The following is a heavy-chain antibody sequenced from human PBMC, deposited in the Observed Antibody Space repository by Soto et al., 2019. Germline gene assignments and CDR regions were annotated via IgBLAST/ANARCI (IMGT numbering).Heavy chain of an antibody. CDR3: ARWSADGYYYYGMDV. CDR1: GYTFTSYG. Sequence: QVQLVQSGAEVKKPGASVKVSCKASGYTFTSYGISWVRQAPGQGLEWMGWISAYNGNTNYAQKPQGRVTMTTDTSTSPAYMELRSLRSDDTAVYYCARWSADGYYYYGMDVWGQGTTVTVSS. CDR2: ISAYNGNT. D-gene: IGHD2-2*01. J-gene: IGHJ6*02. V-gene: IGHV1-18*01.